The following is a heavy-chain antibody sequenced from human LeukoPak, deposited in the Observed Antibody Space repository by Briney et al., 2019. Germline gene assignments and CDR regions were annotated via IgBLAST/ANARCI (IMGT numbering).Heavy chain of an antibody. CDR3: ARDLLGATEEYYFDY. Sequence: GGSLRLSCAASGFTFSSYAMHWVRQAPGKGLEWVAVISYDGSNKYYADSVKGRFTISRDNSKSTLYLQMNSLRAEDTAVYYCARDLLGATEEYYFDYWGQGTLVTVSS. V-gene: IGHV3-30-3*01. CDR2: ISYDGSNK. CDR1: GFTFSSYA. D-gene: IGHD1-26*01. J-gene: IGHJ4*02.